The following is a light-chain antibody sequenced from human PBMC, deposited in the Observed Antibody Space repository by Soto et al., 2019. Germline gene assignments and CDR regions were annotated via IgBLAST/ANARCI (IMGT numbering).Light chain of an antibody. CDR2: EVS. J-gene: IGLJ1*01. CDR3: SSYTTSDTICV. V-gene: IGLV2-14*01. CDR1: SSDVGVYNY. Sequence: QSAPTQPASVSGSPGQSITISCTGTSSDVGVYNYVSWYQQYPGKAPKLIIYEVSYRPSGVSDRFSGSKSGNTASLTISGLQAEDEADYYCSSYTTSDTICVFGTGTKLTVL.